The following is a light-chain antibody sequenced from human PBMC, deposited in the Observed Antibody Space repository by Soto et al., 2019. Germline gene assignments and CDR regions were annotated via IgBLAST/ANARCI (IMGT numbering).Light chain of an antibody. CDR2: GAS. V-gene: IGKV3-15*01. Sequence: EMVMTQSPATLSVSPGERVTLSCRASQNISGHLAWYQQKRGQAPRLLIYGASTRATGIPARFSGSGSGTEFPLTINGLQSEDFAVYYCQHYNNWPPWTFGQGTTVEI. J-gene: IGKJ1*01. CDR1: QNISGH. CDR3: QHYNNWPPWT.